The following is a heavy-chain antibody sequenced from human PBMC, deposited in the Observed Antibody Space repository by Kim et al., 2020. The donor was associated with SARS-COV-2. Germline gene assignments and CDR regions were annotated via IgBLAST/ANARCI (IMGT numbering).Heavy chain of an antibody. CDR1: GYTFTGYY. Sequence: ASVKVSCKASGYTFTGYYMHWVRQAPGQGLEWMGWINPNSGGTNYAQKFQGRVTMTRDTSISTAYMELSRLRSDDTAVYYCASLGSSWYGDYYGMDVWGQGTTVTVSS. CDR3: ASLGSSWYGDYYGMDV. V-gene: IGHV1-2*02. D-gene: IGHD6-13*01. CDR2: INPNSGGT. J-gene: IGHJ6*02.